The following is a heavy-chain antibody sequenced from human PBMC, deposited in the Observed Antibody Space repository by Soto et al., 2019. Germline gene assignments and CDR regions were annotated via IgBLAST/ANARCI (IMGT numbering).Heavy chain of an antibody. Sequence: QVQLVQSGAEVKKPGSSVKVSCKASGGTFSSYAISWVRQAPGQGLEWMGGIIPIFGTANYAQKFQGRVTSTADEDTSTAYMELRSLRSEDTAVYYCAGENNSSSWYGVDWYFDLWGRGTLVTVSS. V-gene: IGHV1-69*12. CDR2: IIPIFGTA. CDR1: GGTFSSYA. CDR3: AGENNSSSWYGVDWYFDL. J-gene: IGHJ2*01. D-gene: IGHD6-13*01.